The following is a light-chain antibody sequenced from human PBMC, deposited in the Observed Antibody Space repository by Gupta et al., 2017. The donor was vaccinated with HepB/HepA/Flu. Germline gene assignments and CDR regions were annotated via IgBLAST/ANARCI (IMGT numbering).Light chain of an antibody. J-gene: IGKJ2*02. Sequence: DLQMTQSPSSLSASVGDRVTITCQASQDINNYLNWYQQKPGKAPKLLIYDASHLETGVPSRFSGSGSGTDFTLNSSSLQAEDIATYYCQQYENDIQGCTFGPGTKLELK. CDR3: QQYENDIQGCT. CDR2: DAS. CDR1: QDINNY. V-gene: IGKV1-33*01.